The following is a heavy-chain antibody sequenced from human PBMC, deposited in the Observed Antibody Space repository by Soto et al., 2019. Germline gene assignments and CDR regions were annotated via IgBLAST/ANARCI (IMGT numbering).Heavy chain of an antibody. D-gene: IGHD6-13*01. V-gene: IGHV4-59*01. CDR2: IYYSGST. CDR3: ARERAAAGTWFDP. CDR1: GGSISSYY. J-gene: IGHJ5*02. Sequence: QVQLQESGPGLVKPSETLSLTCTVSGGSISSYYWSWIRQPPGKGLDWIGYIYYSGSTNYNASLTSRVTISVDTSKNQFSLKLSSVTAADTAVYYCARERAAAGTWFDPWGQGTLVTVSS.